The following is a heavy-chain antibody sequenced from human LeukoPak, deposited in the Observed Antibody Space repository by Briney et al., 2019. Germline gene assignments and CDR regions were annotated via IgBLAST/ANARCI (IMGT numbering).Heavy chain of an antibody. Sequence: PSETLSLTCAVYGGSFSGYYWSWIRQPPGKGLEWIGEINHSGSTNYNPSLKSRVTISVDTSKNQFSLKLSSVTAADTAVYYCARGKFDVWGSYRTFDYWGQGTLVTVSS. J-gene: IGHJ4*02. CDR3: ARGKFDVWGSYRTFDY. V-gene: IGHV4-34*01. CDR2: INHSGST. D-gene: IGHD3-16*02. CDR1: GGSFSGYY.